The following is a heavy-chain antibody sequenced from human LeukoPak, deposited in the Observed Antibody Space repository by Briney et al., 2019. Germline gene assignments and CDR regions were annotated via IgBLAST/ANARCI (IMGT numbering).Heavy chain of an antibody. J-gene: IGHJ4*02. CDR2: IFSCRTT. CDR3: ARLPQPWLRIGGSSFDQ. V-gene: IGHV4-59*11. CDR1: GVSISGHF. D-gene: IGHD5-12*01. Sequence: PSETLSLTCCVSGVSISGHFWAWIRQPPARRMEWMGYIFSCRTTNYYPSLNSRLTISVVTSRNQFSLNLRSVTAADTAIYYCARLPQPWLRIGGSSFDQCSQGLLVTAYS.